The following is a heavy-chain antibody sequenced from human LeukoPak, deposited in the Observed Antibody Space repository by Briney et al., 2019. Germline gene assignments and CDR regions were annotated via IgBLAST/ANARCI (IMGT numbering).Heavy chain of an antibody. Sequence: PGGSLRLSCAASGFTFINAWMAWVRQAPGKGLEWIGEINHSGSTNYNPSLKSRVTISVDTSKNQFSLKLSSVTAADTAVYYCARGPHGDGYKNFDYWGQGTLVTVSS. D-gene: IGHD5-24*01. J-gene: IGHJ4*02. CDR2: INHSGST. CDR3: ARGPHGDGYKNFDY. V-gene: IGHV4-34*01. CDR1: GFTFINAW.